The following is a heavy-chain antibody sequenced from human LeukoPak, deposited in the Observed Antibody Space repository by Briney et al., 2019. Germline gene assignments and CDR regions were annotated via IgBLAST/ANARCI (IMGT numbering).Heavy chain of an antibody. D-gene: IGHD1-26*01. CDR1: AGSISSSSYY. J-gene: IGHJ6*03. Sequence: SETLSLTCTVSAGSISSSSYYWGWIRQPPGKGLEWIGSIYYSGSTHHNPSLKSRVTMSVDTSKNQFSLKLSSVTAADTAVYYCARHSGSFYFYYYMDVWGKGTTVTVSS. CDR2: IYYSGST. V-gene: IGHV4-39*07. CDR3: ARHSGSFYFYYYMDV.